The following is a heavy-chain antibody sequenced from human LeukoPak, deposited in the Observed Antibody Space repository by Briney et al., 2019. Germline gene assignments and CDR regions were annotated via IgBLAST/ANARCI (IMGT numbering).Heavy chain of an antibody. CDR3: ASWAGYCSSNNCYATSLDY. J-gene: IGHJ4*02. CDR1: GYTFTSYG. Sequence: GASVKVSCKASGYTFTSYGISWVRQAPGQGIEWMGWISAYNVNANFAQKLQGRVTMTTDTSTNTAYMELRSLRSDDTAVYYCASWAGYCSSNNCYATSLDYWGQGTLVTVSA. CDR2: ISAYNVNA. V-gene: IGHV1-18*01. D-gene: IGHD2-2*01.